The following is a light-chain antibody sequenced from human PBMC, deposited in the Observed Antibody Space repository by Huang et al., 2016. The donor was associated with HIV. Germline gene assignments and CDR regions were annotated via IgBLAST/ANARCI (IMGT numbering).Light chain of an antibody. V-gene: IGKV4-1*01. CDR2: WAS. J-gene: IGKJ4*01. CDR3: QQYYSTPLT. CDR1: QIVLYSSNNKNY. Sequence: DIVMTQSPDSLAVSLGERATINCKSGQIVLYSSNNKNYLAWYQQKPGQPPKLLIYWASTRESGVPDRFSGSGSGTDFTLTISSLQAEDVAVYYCQQYYSTPLTFGGGTKVEIK.